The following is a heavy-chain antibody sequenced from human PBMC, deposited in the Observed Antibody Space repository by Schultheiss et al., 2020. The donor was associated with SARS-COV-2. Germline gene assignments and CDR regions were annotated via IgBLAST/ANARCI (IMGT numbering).Heavy chain of an antibody. CDR1: GGSFSGYY. V-gene: IGHV4-34*01. D-gene: IGHD5-18*01. Sequence: SETLSLTCAVYGGSFSGYYWSWIRQPPGKGLEWIGEINHSGSTNYNPSLKSRVTMSVDTSKNQFSLKLSSVTAADTAVYYCAGGWDTAMGDYWGQGTLVTVSS. CDR3: AGGWDTAMGDY. J-gene: IGHJ4*02. CDR2: INHSGST.